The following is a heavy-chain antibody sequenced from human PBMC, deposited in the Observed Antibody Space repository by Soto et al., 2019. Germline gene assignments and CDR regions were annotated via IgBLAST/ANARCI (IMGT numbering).Heavy chain of an antibody. CDR2: ISGYNVNT. CDR1: GYRFTNYG. CDR3: ARDGRGSSSFRLPLDP. Sequence: QVHLVQSGTEVTKPGASLKVSCKASGYRFTNYGISWVRQAPGQGLEWMGWISGYNVNTNYAQKFQGRLTMTTDTSTNTAYMELRSLRSEDTAVYYCARDGRGSSSFRLPLDPWGQGTLVTVSS. D-gene: IGHD6-6*01. V-gene: IGHV1-18*01. J-gene: IGHJ5*02.